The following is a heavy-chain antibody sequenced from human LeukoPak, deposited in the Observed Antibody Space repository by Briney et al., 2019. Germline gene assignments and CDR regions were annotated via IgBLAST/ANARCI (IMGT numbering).Heavy chain of an antibody. D-gene: IGHD2-15*01. CDR3: APYCSGGSCTGYVQH. Sequence: KPSETLSLTCTVSGDSISSNGYLWGCIHHPPGKGLEWIGSVHYSGSAYYNPSLKSRVTISVDKSKKQFSLNLSSVTAADTAVYYCAPYCSGGSCTGYVQHWGQGTLVTVSS. CDR2: VHYSGSA. V-gene: IGHV4-39*01. CDR1: GDSISSNGYL. J-gene: IGHJ1*01.